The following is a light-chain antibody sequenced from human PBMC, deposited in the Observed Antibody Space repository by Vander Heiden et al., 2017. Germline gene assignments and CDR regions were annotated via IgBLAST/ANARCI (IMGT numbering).Light chain of an antibody. J-gene: IGLJ3*02. CDR2: STN. Sequence: QTVLTPQPSFSVSPAATVTLSCGFSPCSVSTSYYPSWYQQTPGQAPRTLIYSTNTRSSGVPDRFSGSILGNKAALTITGAQADDESDYYCVLYMGSGIWVFGGGTKLTVL. V-gene: IGLV8-61*01. CDR3: VLYMGSGIWV. CDR1: PCSVSTSYY.